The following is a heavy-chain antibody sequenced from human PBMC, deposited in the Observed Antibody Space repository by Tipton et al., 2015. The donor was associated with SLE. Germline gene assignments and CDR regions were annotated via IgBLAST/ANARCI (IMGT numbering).Heavy chain of an antibody. CDR2: INGRGAIA. J-gene: IGHJ4*02. CDR1: GFSFDVYT. D-gene: IGHD6-19*01. V-gene: IGHV3-43*01. CDR3: TRDRSGWLPD. Sequence: SLRLSCVGSGFSFDVYTVHWVRQAPGKGLEWVGLINGRGAIAYADSVKGRFIVSRDVSRSSLYLHMNSLRLEDTALYYCTRDRSGWLPDWGQGTLVTVSS.